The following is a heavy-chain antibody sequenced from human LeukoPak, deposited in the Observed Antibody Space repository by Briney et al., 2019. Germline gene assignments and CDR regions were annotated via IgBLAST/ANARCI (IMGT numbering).Heavy chain of an antibody. J-gene: IGHJ5*02. CDR3: ARHGYSSANWFDP. V-gene: IGHV4-34*01. Sequence: SETLSLTCAVYGGSFRGYYWSWIRQPPGKGLEWIGEINHSGSTNYNPSLKSRVTISVDTSKNQFSLKLSSVTAADTAVYYCARHGYSSANWFDPWGQGTLVTVSS. CDR2: INHSGST. CDR1: GGSFRGYY. D-gene: IGHD6-19*01.